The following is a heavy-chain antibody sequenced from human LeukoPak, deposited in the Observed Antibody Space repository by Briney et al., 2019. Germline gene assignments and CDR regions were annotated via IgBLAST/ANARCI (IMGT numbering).Heavy chain of an antibody. D-gene: IGHD3-10*01. CDR1: GGSMSSYY. CDR3: ARAPYYYGSGSYSYYYYYMDV. J-gene: IGHJ6*03. Sequence: SETLSLTCTVSGGSMSSYYWSWIRQPPGKGLEWIGYIYYSGGTNYNPSLKSRVTISVDTSKNQFSLKLSSVTAADTAVYYCARAPYYYGSGSYSYYYYYMDVWGKGTTVTISS. V-gene: IGHV4-59*01. CDR2: IYYSGGT.